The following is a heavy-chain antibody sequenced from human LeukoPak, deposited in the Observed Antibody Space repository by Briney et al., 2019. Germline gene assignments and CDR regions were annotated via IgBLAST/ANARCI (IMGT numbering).Heavy chain of an antibody. CDR3: EYGSGAFDI. CDR1: GGTFSSYA. Sequence: GASVKVSCKASGGTFSSYAISWVRQAPGQGLEWMGRIIPILGIANYAQKFQGRVTITAGKSTSAAYMELSSLRSEDTAVYYCEYGSGAFDIWGQGTMVTVSS. D-gene: IGHD4-17*01. J-gene: IGHJ3*02. V-gene: IGHV1-69*04. CDR2: IIPILGIA.